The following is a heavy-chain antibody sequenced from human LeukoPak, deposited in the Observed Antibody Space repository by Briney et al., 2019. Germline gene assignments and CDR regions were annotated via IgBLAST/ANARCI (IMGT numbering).Heavy chain of an antibody. D-gene: IGHD3-10*01. Sequence: SETLSLTCTVSGGSISSSSYSWGWIRQPPGKGLEWIGSIYYSGSTYYNPSLKSRVTISLDTSKNQFSLKLSSVTAADTAVYYCARSFPRVRGEAYYYYYMDVWGKGTTVTISS. CDR2: IYYSGST. V-gene: IGHV4-39*07. CDR3: ARSFPRVRGEAYYYYYMDV. J-gene: IGHJ6*03. CDR1: GGSISSSSYS.